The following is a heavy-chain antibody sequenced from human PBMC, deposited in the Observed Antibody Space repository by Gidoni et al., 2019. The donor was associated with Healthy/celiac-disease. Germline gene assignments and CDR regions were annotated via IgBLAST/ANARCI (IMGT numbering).Heavy chain of an antibody. CDR1: GFTFSSYW. V-gene: IGHV3-74*01. CDR3: ARFQQLAEIFDY. J-gene: IGHJ4*02. CDR2: INSDGSST. Sequence: EVQLVESGGGLVQPGGSLSLSCAASGFTFSSYWMHWVRQAPGKGLVGVSRINSDGSSTSYADSVKGRFPISRDNAKNTLYLQMNSLRAEDTAVYYCARFQQLAEIFDYWGQGTLVTVSS. D-gene: IGHD6-13*01.